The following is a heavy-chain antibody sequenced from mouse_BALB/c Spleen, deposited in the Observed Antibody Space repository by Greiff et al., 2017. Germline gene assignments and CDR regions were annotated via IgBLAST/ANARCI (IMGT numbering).Heavy chain of an antibody. CDR2: INPSTGYT. V-gene: IGHV1-7*01. Sequence: VQLQQSGAELAKPGASVKMSCKASGYTFTSYWMHWVKQRPGQGLEWIGYINPSTGYTEYNQKFKDKATLTADKSSSTAYMQLSSLTSEDSAVYYCARGDYGKETWFAYWGQGTLVTVSA. J-gene: IGHJ3*01. D-gene: IGHD1-1*01. CDR3: ARGDYGKETWFAY. CDR1: GYTFTSYW.